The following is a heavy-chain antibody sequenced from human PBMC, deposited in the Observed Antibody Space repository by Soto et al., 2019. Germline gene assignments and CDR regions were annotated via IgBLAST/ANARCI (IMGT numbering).Heavy chain of an antibody. CDR3: ARGIKYGAYSRWFDP. CDR1: GYTFPSYD. Sequence: ASVKVSCKASGYTFPSYDINWVRQATGQGLEYLGWMNPNSGNTAYVQKFQGRVTMTWDTSITTAYMELSSLRSEDTAVYFCARGIKYGAYSRWFDPWGQGTLVNVSS. J-gene: IGHJ5*02. V-gene: IGHV1-8*01. CDR2: MNPNSGNT. D-gene: IGHD4-17*01.